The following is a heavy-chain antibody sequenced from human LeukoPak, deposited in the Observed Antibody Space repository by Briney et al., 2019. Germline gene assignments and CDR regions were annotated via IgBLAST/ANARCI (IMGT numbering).Heavy chain of an antibody. CDR1: GFTFSSYS. V-gene: IGHV3-48*04. Sequence: GGSLRLSGAASGFTFSSYSMNWVRQAPRKGLEWVSYISSSSSTIYYADSVKGRFTISRDNAKNSLYLQMNSLRAEDTAVYYCATYSGSYYSYFDYWGQGTLVTVSS. CDR2: ISSSSSTI. D-gene: IGHD1-26*01. J-gene: IGHJ4*02. CDR3: ATYSGSYYSYFDY.